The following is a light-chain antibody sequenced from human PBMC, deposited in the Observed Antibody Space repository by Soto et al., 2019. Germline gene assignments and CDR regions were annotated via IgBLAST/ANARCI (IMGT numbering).Light chain of an antibody. CDR3: EQYRSSPRT. CDR2: GAS. CDR1: QSVSSSY. V-gene: IGKV3-20*01. Sequence: EIVLTQSPGTLSLSPGERATLSCRASQSVSSSYLAWYQQKPGQAPRLLIYGASSRATGIPDRFSGSGSGTDFILTISRLEPEDFAVYYCEQYRSSPRTFGQGTNVDIK. J-gene: IGKJ1*01.